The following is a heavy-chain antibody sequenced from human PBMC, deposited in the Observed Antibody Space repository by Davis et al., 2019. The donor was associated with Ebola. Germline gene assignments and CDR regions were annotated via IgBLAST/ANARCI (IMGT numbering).Heavy chain of an antibody. CDR2: INTNTGNP. CDR3: ATLPDV. V-gene: IGHV7-4-1*04. Sequence: ASVTVSCKASGYRFTTHGMHWVRQVPGQGLEWMGWINTNTGNPTYAKGFTGRFVFSLDTSVNMAYLLINSLKTEDAAVYYCATLPDVWGQGTMVTVSS. CDR1: GYRFTTHG. J-gene: IGHJ3*01.